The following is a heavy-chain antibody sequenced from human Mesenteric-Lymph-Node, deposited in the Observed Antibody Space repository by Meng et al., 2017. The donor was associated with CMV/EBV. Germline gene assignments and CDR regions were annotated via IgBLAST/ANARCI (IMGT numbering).Heavy chain of an antibody. V-gene: IGHV1-18*01. Sequence: CKASGYTFTSYGISWVRQAPGQGLEWMGWISAYNGNTNYAQKLQGRVTMTTDTSTSTAYMELRSLRPDDTAVYYCARVLAAAAPFDYWGQGTLVTVSS. D-gene: IGHD6-13*01. CDR3: ARVLAAAAPFDY. CDR2: ISAYNGNT. CDR1: GYTFTSYG. J-gene: IGHJ4*02.